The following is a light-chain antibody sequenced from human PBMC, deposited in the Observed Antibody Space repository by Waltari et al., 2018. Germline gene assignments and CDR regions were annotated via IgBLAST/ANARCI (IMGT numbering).Light chain of an antibody. CDR2: DAS. V-gene: IGKV1-5*01. J-gene: IGKJ4*01. Sequence: DIQMTQSPSTLSASVGDRVTITCRASQSISSWLAWYQQKPGKAPKVLIYDASNLESGVPSRFSASGSGTDFTLTISSLQSEDFATYYCQQSYSVPLTFGGGTKVEIK. CDR1: QSISSW. CDR3: QQSYSVPLT.